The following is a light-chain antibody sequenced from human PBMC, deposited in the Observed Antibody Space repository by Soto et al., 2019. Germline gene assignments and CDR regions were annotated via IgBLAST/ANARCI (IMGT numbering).Light chain of an antibody. V-gene: IGLV2-14*03. CDR1: SSDVGAYKY. CDR3: SSFTGTTTLDV. Sequence: QSALTQPASVSGSPGQSITISCTGTSSDVGAYKYVSWYQQHPGKAPKLIIYGVSNRPSGVSNRFSGSKSGNTAFLTISGLQPEDEADYYCSSFTGTTTLDVFGTATKVTV. CDR2: GVS. J-gene: IGLJ1*01.